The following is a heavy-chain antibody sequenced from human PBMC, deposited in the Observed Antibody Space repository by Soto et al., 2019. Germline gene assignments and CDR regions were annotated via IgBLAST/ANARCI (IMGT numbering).Heavy chain of an antibody. D-gene: IGHD3-22*01. CDR2: INGDGTST. CDR3: TRESYDSSGYYHSSWFDP. J-gene: IGHJ5*02. Sequence: GSLRLSCTASGFTFTNYWMHWVRQAPGKGLVWVSRINGDGTSTYYADSVKGRFTISRDNAKNTLYLQMNSLRAEDTAVYYCTRESYDSSGYYHSSWFDPWGQGTLVTVSS. CDR1: GFTFTNYW. V-gene: IGHV3-74*01.